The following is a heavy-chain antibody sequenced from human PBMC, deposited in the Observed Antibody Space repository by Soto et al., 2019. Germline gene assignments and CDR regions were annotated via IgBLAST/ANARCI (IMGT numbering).Heavy chain of an antibody. J-gene: IGHJ3*02. CDR3: ARALMRSQRDAFDI. D-gene: IGHD2-8*01. Sequence: ASVKVSCKASGYTFTSYAMHWVRQAPGQRLEWMGWINAGNGNTKYSQKFQGRVTITRDTSASTAYMELSSLRSEDTAVYYCARALMRSQRDAFDIWGQGTMVTVSS. V-gene: IGHV1-3*01. CDR1: GYTFTSYA. CDR2: INAGNGNT.